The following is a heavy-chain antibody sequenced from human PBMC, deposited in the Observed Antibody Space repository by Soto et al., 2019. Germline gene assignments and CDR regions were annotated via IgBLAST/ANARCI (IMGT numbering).Heavy chain of an antibody. D-gene: IGHD3-22*01. V-gene: IGHV4-39*01. CDR3: ADSSGYYWYFDL. CDR2: IYYSGST. Sequence: PSETLSLTCTVSGGSISSSSYYWGWIRQPPGKGLEWIGSIYYSGSTYYNPSLKSRVTISVDTSKNQFSLKLSSVTAADTAVYYCADSSGYYWYFDLWGRGTLVTVS. J-gene: IGHJ2*01. CDR1: GGSISSSSYY.